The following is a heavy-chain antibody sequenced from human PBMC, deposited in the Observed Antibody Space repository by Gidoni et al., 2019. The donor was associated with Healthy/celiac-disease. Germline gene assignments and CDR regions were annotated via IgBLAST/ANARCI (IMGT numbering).Heavy chain of an antibody. J-gene: IGHJ4*02. CDR1: GYTFTSYA. CDR2: INAGNGNT. CDR3: ARGGDDLRYSYGYYDY. D-gene: IGHD5-18*01. V-gene: IGHV1-3*01. Sequence: QVQLVQSGAEVNKPGASVKVSCKASGYTFTSYAMHWVRQAPGQRLEWMGWINAGNGNTKYSQKFQGRVTITRDTSASTAYMELSSLRSEDTAVYYCARGGDDLRYSYGYYDYWGQGTLVTVSS.